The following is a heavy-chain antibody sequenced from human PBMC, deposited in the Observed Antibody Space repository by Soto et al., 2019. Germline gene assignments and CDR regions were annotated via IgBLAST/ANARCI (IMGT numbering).Heavy chain of an antibody. Sequence: QVQLQESGPGLVKPSQTLSLTCTVSGGSISSGGYYWSWIRQHPGKGLEWIGYNYYSGSTYYNPSLQSRVTISVDTSKNQFSLNLSAVTAADTAVYYCARDRLSRDCSSGSCYSNYYGMDVWGQGTTVTVSS. D-gene: IGHD2-15*01. V-gene: IGHV4-31*03. CDR2: NYYSGST. CDR3: ARDRLSRDCSSGSCYSNYYGMDV. CDR1: GGSISSGGYY. J-gene: IGHJ6*02.